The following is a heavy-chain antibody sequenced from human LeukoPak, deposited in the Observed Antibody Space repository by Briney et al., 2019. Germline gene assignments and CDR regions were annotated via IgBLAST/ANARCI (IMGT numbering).Heavy chain of an antibody. D-gene: IGHD2-2*01. CDR1: GFTFSSYN. Sequence: GGSLRLSCAASGFTFSSYNMNWVRQAPGKGVEWVSSISSSSSYIYYADSVRGRFTISRDNAKNSLYLQMNSLRAEDTAVYYCARDWEDIVVVPAEGNWFDPWGQGTLVTVSS. CDR3: ARDWEDIVVVPAEGNWFDP. J-gene: IGHJ5*02. CDR2: ISSSSSYI. V-gene: IGHV3-21*01.